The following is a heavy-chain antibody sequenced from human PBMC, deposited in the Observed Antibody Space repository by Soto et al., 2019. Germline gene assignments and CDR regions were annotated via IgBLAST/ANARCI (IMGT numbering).Heavy chain of an antibody. V-gene: IGHV1-3*01. J-gene: IGHJ4*02. CDR2: INAGNGNT. CDR1: GYTFTSYA. D-gene: IGHD3-10*01. CDR3: ARDRDGYGSGSYSFGY. Sequence: QVQLVQSGAEVKKPGASVKVSCKASGYTFTSYAMHWVRQAPGQRLEWMGWINAGNGNTKNSQKIQGRVNITRDTSERTAHMELGSLRSEDTAVYYCARDRDGYGSGSYSFGYWGQGTLVTVSS.